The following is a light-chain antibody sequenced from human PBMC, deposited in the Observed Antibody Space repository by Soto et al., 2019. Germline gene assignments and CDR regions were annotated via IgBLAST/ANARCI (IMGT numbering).Light chain of an antibody. CDR3: QQYNSYWT. V-gene: IGKV1-5*03. Sequence: DIQMTQSPSTLPASVGDRVTITCRASQSISSWLAWYQQKPGKAPKLLIYKASSLESGVPSRFSGSGSGTEFTLTISSLQPDDSATYYCQQYNSYWTFGQGTKVEIK. J-gene: IGKJ1*01. CDR1: QSISSW. CDR2: KAS.